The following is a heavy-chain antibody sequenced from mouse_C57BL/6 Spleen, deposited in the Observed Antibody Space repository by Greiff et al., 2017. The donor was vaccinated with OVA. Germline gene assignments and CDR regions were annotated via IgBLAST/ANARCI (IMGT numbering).Heavy chain of an antibody. Sequence: QVQLQQSGPELVKPGASVKISCKASGYAFSSSWMNWVKQRPGKGLEWIGRIYPGDGDTNYNGKFKGKATLTADKSSSTAYMQLSSLTSEDSAVYFCARPPITTVEGGYFDVWGTGTTVTVSS. V-gene: IGHV1-82*01. CDR1: GYAFSSSW. D-gene: IGHD1-1*01. CDR3: ARPPITTVEGGYFDV. J-gene: IGHJ1*03. CDR2: IYPGDGDT.